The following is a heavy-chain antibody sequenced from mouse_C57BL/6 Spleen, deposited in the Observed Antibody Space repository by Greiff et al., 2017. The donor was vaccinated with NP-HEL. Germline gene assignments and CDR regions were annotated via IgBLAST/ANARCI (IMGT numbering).Heavy chain of an antibody. J-gene: IGHJ3*01. D-gene: IGHD4-1*01. V-gene: IGHV14-1*01. CDR1: GFNIKDYY. CDR2: IDPEDGDT. Sequence: DVQLQESGAELVRPGASVKLSCTASGFNIKDYYMHWVKQRPEQGLEWIGRIDPEDGDTEYAPKFQGKATMTADTSSNTAYLQLSSLTSEDTAVYYCTRQGELGRFAYWGQGTLVTVSA. CDR3: TRQGELGRFAY.